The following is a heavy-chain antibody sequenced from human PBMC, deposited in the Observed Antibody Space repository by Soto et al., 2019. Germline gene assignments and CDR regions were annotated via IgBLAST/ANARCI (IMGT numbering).Heavy chain of an antibody. CDR3: ARDGGVAATLANYFDY. J-gene: IGHJ4*02. V-gene: IGHV3-21*01. D-gene: IGHD2-15*01. CDR2: MSRSSRYI. Sequence: GVALRLSCAASGFTFNSYSMNRVRQAPGKGLEWVSSMSRSSRYIYYADSVKGRFTISRDNARNSVYLQMNSLRAEDTAVYYCARDGGVAATLANYFDYWGQGTLVTV. CDR1: GFTFNSYS.